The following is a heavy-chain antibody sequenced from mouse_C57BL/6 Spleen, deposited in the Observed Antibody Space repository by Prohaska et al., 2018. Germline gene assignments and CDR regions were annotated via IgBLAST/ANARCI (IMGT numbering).Heavy chain of an antibody. CDR2: IDPETGGT. Sequence: GAELVRPGASVTLSCKASGYTFTDYEMHWVKQTPVHGLEWIGAIDPETGGTAYNQKFKGKAILTADKSSSTAYMELRSLTSEDSAVYYCTRGLYSDYWGKGTTLTVSS. D-gene: IGHD1-1*01. J-gene: IGHJ2*01. CDR1: GYTFTDYE. V-gene: IGHV1-15*01. CDR3: TRGLYSDY.